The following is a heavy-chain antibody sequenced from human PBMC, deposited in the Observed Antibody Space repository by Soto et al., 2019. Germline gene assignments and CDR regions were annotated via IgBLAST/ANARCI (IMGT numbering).Heavy chain of an antibody. CDR2: ISYDGSNK. V-gene: IGHV3-30-3*01. D-gene: IGHD6-13*01. J-gene: IGHJ6*02. Sequence: AGGSLRLSCAASGFTFSSYAMHWVRQAPGKGLEWVAVISYDGSNKYYADSVKGRFTISRDNSKNTLYLQMNSLRAEDTAVYYCARGVAAAVRYYYYGMDVWGQGTTVTVSS. CDR1: GFTFSSYA. CDR3: ARGVAAAVRYYYYGMDV.